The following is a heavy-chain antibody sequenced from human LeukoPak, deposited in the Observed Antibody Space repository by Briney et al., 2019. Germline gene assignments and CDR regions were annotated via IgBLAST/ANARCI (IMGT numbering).Heavy chain of an antibody. D-gene: IGHD2-15*01. V-gene: IGHV3-7*01. J-gene: IGHJ3*02. CDR1: GFTFSSYW. CDR3: ARMVGAGVGALDI. Sequence: QPGGSLRLSCAASGFTFSSYWMSWVRQAPGKGLEWVANIKQDGSEKYYVDSVKGRFTISRDNAKNSLCLQMNSLRAEDTAVYYCARMVGAGVGALDIWGQGTMVTVSS. CDR2: IKQDGSEK.